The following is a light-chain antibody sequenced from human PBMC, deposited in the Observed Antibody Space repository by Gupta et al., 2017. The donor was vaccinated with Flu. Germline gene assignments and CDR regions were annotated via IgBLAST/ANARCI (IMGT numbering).Light chain of an antibody. CDR3: MQALQTPRT. J-gene: IGKJ2*01. CDR2: LGS. V-gene: IGKV2-28*01. Sequence: DIVMTQSPLSLPVTPGEPASISCRSSQSLLHSNGYNYLDWYLQKPGQSPHPLIYLGSNRASGVPDRCSGSGAGTEFTLKISRVEAEDVWVYYCMQALQTPRTFGQGTKLEIK. CDR1: QSLLHSNGYNY.